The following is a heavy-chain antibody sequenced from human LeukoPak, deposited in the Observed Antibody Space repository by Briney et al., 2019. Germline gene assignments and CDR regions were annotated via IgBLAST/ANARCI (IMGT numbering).Heavy chain of an antibody. CDR2: INVNSGGT. Sequence: EASVKVSCKASGYTFTSYDINWVRQAPGQGLEWMGWINVNSGGTNYAQKFYARVTMTRDTSISTAYMELSRLRSDDTAVFYCARSPHILTGENFDFWGQGTLVTVSS. D-gene: IGHD3-9*01. J-gene: IGHJ4*02. V-gene: IGHV1-2*02. CDR1: GYTFTSYD. CDR3: ARSPHILTGENFDF.